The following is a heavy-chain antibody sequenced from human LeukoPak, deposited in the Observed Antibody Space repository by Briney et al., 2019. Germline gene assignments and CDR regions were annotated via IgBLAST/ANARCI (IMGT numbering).Heavy chain of an antibody. CDR1: GFTFSSYS. CDR2: ISSSSSTI. CDR3: ARTPYYYDSSGYYPLYYYYYYGMDV. J-gene: IGHJ6*02. D-gene: IGHD3-22*01. Sequence: GGSLRLSCAASGFTFSSYSMNWVRQAPGKGLEWVSYISSSSSTIYYADSVKGRFTISRDNAKNSLYLQMNSLRDEDTAVYYCARTPYYYDSSGYYPLYYYYYYGMDVWGQGTTVTVSS. V-gene: IGHV3-48*02.